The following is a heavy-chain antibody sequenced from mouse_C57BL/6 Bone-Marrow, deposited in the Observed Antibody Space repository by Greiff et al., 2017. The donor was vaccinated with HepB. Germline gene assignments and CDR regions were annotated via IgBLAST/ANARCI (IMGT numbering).Heavy chain of an antibody. CDR1: GYTFTSYG. J-gene: IGHJ2*01. CDR2: IYPRSGNT. Sequence: QVQLQQSGAELARPGASVKLSCKASGYTFTSYGISWVKQRTGQGLEWIGEIYPRSGNTYYNEKFKGKATLTADKSSSTAYMELRSLTSEDSAVYFCARNSSGYCYFDYWGQGTTLTVSS. CDR3: ARNSSGYCYFDY. D-gene: IGHD3-2*02. V-gene: IGHV1-81*01.